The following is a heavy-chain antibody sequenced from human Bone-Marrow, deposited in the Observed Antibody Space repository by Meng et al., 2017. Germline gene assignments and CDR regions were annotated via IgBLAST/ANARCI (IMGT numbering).Heavy chain of an antibody. V-gene: IGHV3-15*01. Sequence: GGSLRLSCVASGLSSTDAWMSWVRQAPGKGLEWVGRIKRNSDGGTIDYAAPVKGRFTISRDDSKNTLYLQMDSLITEDTAVYFCATGAAAADHWGQGTLVTVSS. D-gene: IGHD6-13*01. J-gene: IGHJ4*02. CDR2: IKRNSDGGTI. CDR1: GLSSTDAW. CDR3: ATGAAAADH.